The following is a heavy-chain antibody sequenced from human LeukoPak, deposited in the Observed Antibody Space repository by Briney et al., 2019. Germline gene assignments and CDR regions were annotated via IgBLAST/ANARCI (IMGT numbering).Heavy chain of an antibody. V-gene: IGHV4-34*01. J-gene: IGHJ3*02. Sequence: SETLSRTCAVYGGSFSGYYWTWIRQPPGKGLEWIGEINHSGSTNYNPSLKSRVTISVDTSRNQFSLIPTSVTAADTAVYFCARVRAAGSFDIWGQGTMVTVSS. CDR1: GGSFSGYY. CDR3: ARVRAAGSFDI. CDR2: INHSGST.